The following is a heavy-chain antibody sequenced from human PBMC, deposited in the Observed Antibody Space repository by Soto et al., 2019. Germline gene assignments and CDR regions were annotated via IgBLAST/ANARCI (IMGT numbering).Heavy chain of an antibody. J-gene: IGHJ3*02. V-gene: IGHV3-9*01. CDR3: AKEQTLRVAFDI. CDR2: ISWNSGSI. Sequence: EVQLVESGGGLVQPGRSLRLSCAASGFTFDDYAIHWVRQAPGKGLEWVSGISWNSGSIGYADSVKGRFTISRDNAKNSLYLQMNSLRAEDTALYYCAKEQTLRVAFDIWGQGTMVTVSS. CDR1: GFTFDDYA.